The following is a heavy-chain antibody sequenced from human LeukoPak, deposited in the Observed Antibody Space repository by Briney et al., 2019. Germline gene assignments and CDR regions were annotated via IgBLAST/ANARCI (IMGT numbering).Heavy chain of an antibody. J-gene: IGHJ4*02. Sequence: GASVKVSCTPSGYTFTGSYVHWVRRAPGRDLEWMGRINSNTGGTTYIQKFQGRVTMTRDTSISTAYMELTRLTSDDTAVYYCARDLIGCGSAGCFFDYWGQGTLVTVSS. D-gene: IGHD2-2*01. CDR2: INSNTGGT. CDR3: ARDLIGCGSAGCFFDY. V-gene: IGHV1-2*06. CDR1: GYTFTGSY.